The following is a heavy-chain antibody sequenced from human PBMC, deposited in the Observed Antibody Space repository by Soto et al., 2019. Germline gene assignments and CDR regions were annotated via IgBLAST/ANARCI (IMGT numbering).Heavy chain of an antibody. CDR2: ISYDGSNK. CDR3: ARDEPVLQHPYYALDV. D-gene: IGHD2-2*01. CDR1: GFTFSSYA. V-gene: IGHV3-30-3*01. Sequence: PGGSLRLSCAASGFTFSSYAMHWVRQAPGKGREWVAVISYDGSNKYNADSVKGRFTISRDNSKSTVHLQITSLGADDTAVHYCARDEPVLQHPYYALDVWGQATTVNVS. J-gene: IGHJ6*02.